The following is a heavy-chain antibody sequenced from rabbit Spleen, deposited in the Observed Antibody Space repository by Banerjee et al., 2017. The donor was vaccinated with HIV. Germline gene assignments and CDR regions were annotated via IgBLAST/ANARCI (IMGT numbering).Heavy chain of an antibody. CDR2: IYAGGSGST. Sequence: QSLEESGGGLVQPEGSLTLTCTASGFSFSSNAMCWVRQAPGKGLEWIACIYAGGSGSTYYASWAKGRFTISKISSTMVTLQMTSLTVADTATYFCVRGASGSGYYSLWGQGTLVTVS. V-gene: IGHV1S40*01. CDR3: VRGASGSGYYSL. D-gene: IGHD1-1*01. J-gene: IGHJ4*01. CDR1: GFSFSSNA.